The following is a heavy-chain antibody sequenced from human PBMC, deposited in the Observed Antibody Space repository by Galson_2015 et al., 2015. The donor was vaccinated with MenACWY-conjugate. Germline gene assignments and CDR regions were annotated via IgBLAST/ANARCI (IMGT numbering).Heavy chain of an antibody. J-gene: IGHJ6*02. CDR2: MEEDGSEK. CDR1: GFSFNAYS. V-gene: IGHV3-7*03. CDR3: ARGHYGMDV. Sequence: SLRLSCAASGFSFNAYSMSWVRQAPGKGLEWVATMEEDGSEKNHVDSVKGRFTISRDNAKNSLYLQMNSLRADDTAVYYCARGHYGMDVWGQGTTVTASS.